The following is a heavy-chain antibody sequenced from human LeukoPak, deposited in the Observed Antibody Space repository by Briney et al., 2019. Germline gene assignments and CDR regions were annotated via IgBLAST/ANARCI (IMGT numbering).Heavy chain of an antibody. Sequence: GGSLRLSCAASGFTLSSYEMNWFRQAPGKGLEWVSYISSSGSTIYYADSVKGRFTISRDNAKNSLYLQMNSLRAEDTAVYYCARDLRAGDYWGQGTLVTVSS. V-gene: IGHV3-48*03. CDR3: ARDLRAGDY. CDR2: ISSSGSTI. CDR1: GFTLSSYE. D-gene: IGHD6-13*01. J-gene: IGHJ4*02.